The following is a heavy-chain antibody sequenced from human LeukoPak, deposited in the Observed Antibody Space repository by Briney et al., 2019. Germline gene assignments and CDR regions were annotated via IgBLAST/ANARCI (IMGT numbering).Heavy chain of an antibody. D-gene: IGHD6-19*01. V-gene: IGHV3-21*04. CDR2: ISSSSSYI. CDR1: GFTFSSYS. CDR3: AKDRGGSSGWYRVYFDY. Sequence: GGSLRLSCAASGFTFSSYSMNWVRQAPGKGLEWVSSISSSSSYIYYADSVKGRFTISRDNAKNSLYLQMNSLRAEDTAVYYCAKDRGGSSGWYRVYFDYWGQGTLVTVSS. J-gene: IGHJ4*02.